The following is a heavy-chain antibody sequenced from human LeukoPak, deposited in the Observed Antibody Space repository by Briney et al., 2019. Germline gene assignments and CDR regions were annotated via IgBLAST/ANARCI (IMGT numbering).Heavy chain of an antibody. J-gene: IGHJ2*01. Sequence: SGTLSLTCAVSGETFSGHYWSWIRQPPGKGLEYIGEINDNGRTIYNPSLGSRVTISVDTSKNQVSLNLNSVTAADTALYYCARVAMTGSFDHWYFDLWGRGTLVIVSS. D-gene: IGHD3-9*01. CDR1: GETFSGHY. CDR3: ARVAMTGSFDHWYFDL. V-gene: IGHV4-34*01. CDR2: INDNGRT.